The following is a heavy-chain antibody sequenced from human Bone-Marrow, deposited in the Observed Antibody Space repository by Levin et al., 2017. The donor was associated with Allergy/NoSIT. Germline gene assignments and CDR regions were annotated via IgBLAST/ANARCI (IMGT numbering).Heavy chain of an antibody. V-gene: IGHV3-53*01. Sequence: PSGGSLRLSCAASGFTVSNNFMSWVRQAPGKGLECVSIIYSGGGTDYADSVKGRFTISRDNSKNTLFLQMNSLRAEDSGVYYCAIKSDQLLKKMGDVWGQGTTVIVSS. D-gene: IGHD2-2*01. J-gene: IGHJ6*02. CDR2: IYSGGGT. CDR3: AIKSDQLLKKMGDV. CDR1: GFTVSNNF.